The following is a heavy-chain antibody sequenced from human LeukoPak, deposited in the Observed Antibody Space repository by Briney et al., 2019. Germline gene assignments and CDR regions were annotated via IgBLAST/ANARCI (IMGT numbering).Heavy chain of an antibody. V-gene: IGHV3-73*01. Sequence: PGGSLRLSCAASGFTFSGSAMHWVRQASGKGLEWVGRIRSKANSYAPAYAASVKGRFTISRDDSKNTAYLQMNSLKTEDTAVYYCTRRGSSGSPLDYWGQGTLVTVSS. CDR2: IRSKANSYAP. J-gene: IGHJ4*02. D-gene: IGHD3-22*01. CDR1: GFTFSGSA. CDR3: TRRGSSGSPLDY.